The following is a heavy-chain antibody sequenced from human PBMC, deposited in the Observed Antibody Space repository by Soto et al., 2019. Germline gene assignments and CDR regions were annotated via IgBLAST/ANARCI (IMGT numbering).Heavy chain of an antibody. CDR3: ARRYGDAVDF. CDR1: GGSISSYY. CDR2: IYYSGST. D-gene: IGHD4-17*01. V-gene: IGHV4-59*01. Sequence: QVQLQESGPGLVRPSETLSLTCTVYGGSISSYYWSWIRQPPGKGLEWIGYIYYSGSTNYNPSLKSRVTLSVDTSKNQFSLKLSSVTAADTAVYYCARRYGDAVDFWGQGTLVTVSS. J-gene: IGHJ4*02.